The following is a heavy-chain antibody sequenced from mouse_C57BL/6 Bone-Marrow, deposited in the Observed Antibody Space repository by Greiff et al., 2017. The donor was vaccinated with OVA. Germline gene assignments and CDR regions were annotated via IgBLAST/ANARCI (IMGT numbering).Heavy chain of an antibody. Sequence: VQLQQSGPELVKPGASVKMSCKASGYTFTDYNMHWVKQSHGKSLEWIGYIKPNNGGTSYNQKFKGKATLTVNKSSSKAYMELRSLTSEDSAVYYCARRDGYDYTWFAYWGQGTLVTVSA. CDR2: IKPNNGGT. D-gene: IGHD2-4*01. J-gene: IGHJ3*01. V-gene: IGHV1-22*01. CDR1: GYTFTDYN. CDR3: ARRDGYDYTWFAY.